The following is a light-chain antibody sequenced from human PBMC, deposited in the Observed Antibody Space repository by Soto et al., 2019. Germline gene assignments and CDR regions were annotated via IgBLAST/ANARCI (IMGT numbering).Light chain of an antibody. J-gene: IGKJ1*01. CDR1: QSVSGSF. CDR2: GAS. Sequence: ELVLTQSPGTLSFSPGERATLSCRASQSVSGSFLAWYQQEPGQAPRLLIYGASSRATGIPDRFSGSGSGTDFTLTISRLEPEDFAVYYCQQYGNSSWTFGQGTKVDIK. V-gene: IGKV3-20*01. CDR3: QQYGNSSWT.